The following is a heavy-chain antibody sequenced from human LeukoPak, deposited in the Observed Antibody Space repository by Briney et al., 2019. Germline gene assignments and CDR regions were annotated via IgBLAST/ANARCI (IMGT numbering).Heavy chain of an antibody. Sequence: GGSLRLSCATSGFTFRNYAMSWVRQAPGKGPEWVSGISGNGVSTYYTDSAKGRFAISRDFSKNTLYLQMNSLRVEDTAIYYCAKRRVPAASGEALDYWGLGALVTVSS. J-gene: IGHJ4*02. CDR1: GFTFRNYA. CDR3: AKRRVPAASGEALDY. CDR2: ISGNGVST. V-gene: IGHV3-23*01. D-gene: IGHD2-2*01.